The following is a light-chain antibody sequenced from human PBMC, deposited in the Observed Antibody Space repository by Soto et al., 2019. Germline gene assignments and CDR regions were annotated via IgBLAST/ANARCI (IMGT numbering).Light chain of an antibody. V-gene: IGLV2-8*01. Sequence: QSALTQPPSASGSPGQSVTISCTGTSSDVGGYNYVSWYQQHPGKAPKLMIYEVSKRPSGVPDRFSGSKSGNTASLTVSGLQAEDEADYYCSSYAGSNNFDVFGTGTKLTDL. CDR1: SSDVGGYNY. J-gene: IGLJ1*01. CDR3: SSYAGSNNFDV. CDR2: EVS.